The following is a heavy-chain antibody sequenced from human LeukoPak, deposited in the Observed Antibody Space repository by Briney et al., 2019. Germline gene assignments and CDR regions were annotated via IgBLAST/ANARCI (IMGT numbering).Heavy chain of an antibody. J-gene: IGHJ4*02. Sequence: SETLSLTCTVSGGSISSSSYYWGWIRQPPGEGLEWIGSIYYSGSTYYNPSLKSRVTISVDTSKNQFSLKLSSVTAADTAVYYCARHVLWFGELSHLDYWGQGTLVTVSS. V-gene: IGHV4-39*01. CDR2: IYYSGST. CDR3: ARHVLWFGELSHLDY. CDR1: GGSISSSSYY. D-gene: IGHD3-10*01.